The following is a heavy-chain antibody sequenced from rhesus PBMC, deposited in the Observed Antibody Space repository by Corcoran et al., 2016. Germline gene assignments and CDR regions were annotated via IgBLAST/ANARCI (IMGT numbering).Heavy chain of an antibody. Sequence: QVQLQESGPGVVKPSETLSLTCAVPGGSISSGYDWSWIRQSPGEGLEWIGYIYGSSGSTNYNPSLKNRVTISKDASKNQFSLKLSSVTAADTAVYYCARDRTVGYFDLWGPGTPITISS. D-gene: IGHD3-9*01. CDR2: IYGSSGST. J-gene: IGHJ2*01. V-gene: IGHV4-76*01. CDR1: GGSISSGYD. CDR3: ARDRTVGYFDL.